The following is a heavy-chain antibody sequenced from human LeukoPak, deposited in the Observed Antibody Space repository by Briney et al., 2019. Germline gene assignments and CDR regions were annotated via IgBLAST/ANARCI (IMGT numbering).Heavy chain of an antibody. CDR3: ARDLWGYSSGWYLGY. D-gene: IGHD6-19*01. CDR2: IWYDGSNK. J-gene: IGHJ4*02. Sequence: GRSLRLSCAASGFTFSSYGMHWVRQAPDKGLEWVAVIWYDGSNKYYADSVKGRFTISRDNSKNTLYLQMNSLRAEDTAVYYCARDLWGYSSGWYLGYWGQGTLVTVSS. V-gene: IGHV3-33*01. CDR1: GFTFSSYG.